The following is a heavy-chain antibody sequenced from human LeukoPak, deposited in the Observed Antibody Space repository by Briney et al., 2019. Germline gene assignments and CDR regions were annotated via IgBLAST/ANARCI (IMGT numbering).Heavy chain of an antibody. Sequence: GGSLRLSCAASGFSFSNYAMSWVRQAPGQGLEWVSSISGDGDSTYYADSVKGRFTISRDSSKNTLSLQMSSLRAEDSAVYYCARLYRNGIDYWGQGTLVTVSS. D-gene: IGHD5-18*01. CDR3: ARLYRNGIDY. CDR1: GFSFSNYA. J-gene: IGHJ4*02. CDR2: ISGDGDST. V-gene: IGHV3-23*01.